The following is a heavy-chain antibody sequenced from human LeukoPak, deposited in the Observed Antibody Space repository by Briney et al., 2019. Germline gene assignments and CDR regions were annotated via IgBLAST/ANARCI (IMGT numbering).Heavy chain of an antibody. CDR3: AKNSDCSSTSCHSYYYGMDV. J-gene: IGHJ6*02. D-gene: IGHD2-2*01. CDR1: GFTFSSYG. CDR2: ISYDGSNK. Sequence: PGGSLRLSCAASGFTFSSYGMHWVRQAPGKGLEWVAVISYDGSNKYYADSVKGRFTISRDNSKNTLYLQMNSLRAEDTAVYYCAKNSDCSSTSCHSYYYGMDVWGQGTTVTVSS. V-gene: IGHV3-30*18.